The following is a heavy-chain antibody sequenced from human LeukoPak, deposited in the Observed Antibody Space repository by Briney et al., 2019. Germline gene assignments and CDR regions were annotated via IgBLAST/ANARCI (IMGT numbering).Heavy chain of an antibody. CDR2: ISGSGVST. CDR1: GFTFSSYA. D-gene: IGHD3-3*02. V-gene: IGHV3-23*01. CDR3: ARSPFSPLQYFDY. Sequence: GGSLRLSCAASGFTFSSYAMSWVRQAPGQGLEWVSTISGSGVSTYYADSVKGRFTISRDNSKNTLYLQMNSLRAEDTAVYYCARSPFSPLQYFDYWGHGTLVTVSS. J-gene: IGHJ4*01.